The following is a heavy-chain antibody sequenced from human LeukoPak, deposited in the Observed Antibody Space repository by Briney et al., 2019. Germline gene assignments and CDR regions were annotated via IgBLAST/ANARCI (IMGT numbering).Heavy chain of an antibody. CDR1: GFTFSNYG. V-gene: IGHV3-30*18. J-gene: IGHJ4*02. Sequence: GGSLRLSCAASGFTFSNYGIHRVRQAPGKGLEWVAVISYDGSDKYYADSVKGRFTISRDNSKNTLYLQMNSLIPEDTAVYYCAKFWAGYSSGWVDYWGQGTLVTVSS. CDR2: ISYDGSDK. D-gene: IGHD6-19*01. CDR3: AKFWAGYSSGWVDY.